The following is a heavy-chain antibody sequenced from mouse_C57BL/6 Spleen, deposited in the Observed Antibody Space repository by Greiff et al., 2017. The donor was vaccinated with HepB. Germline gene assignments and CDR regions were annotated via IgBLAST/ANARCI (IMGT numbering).Heavy chain of an antibody. D-gene: IGHD1-3*01. CDR1: GYTFTSYG. CDR3: ARRSSKGVALYYFDY. V-gene: IGHV1-81*01. Sequence: QVQLQQSGAELVRPGASVKLSCKASGYTFTSYGIRWVKQSTGQGLEWIGEIYPRSGNTYYNEKFKGKATLTADKSYTTAYMERRSLTSEDSAVDFCARRSSKGVALYYFDYWGQGTTLTVSS. CDR2: IYPRSGNT. J-gene: IGHJ2*01.